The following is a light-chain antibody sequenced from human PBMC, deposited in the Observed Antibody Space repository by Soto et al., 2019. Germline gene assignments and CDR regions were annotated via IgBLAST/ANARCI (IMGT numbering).Light chain of an antibody. CDR2: RGT. V-gene: IGLV2-23*01. J-gene: IGLJ1*01. Sequence: QSALAQPPSVSGSPGQSITISCTGTSSDVGAYDAVSWYQQHPGKAPQVIIYRGTKRPSGVSTRFSGSVSGNTASLTVSGLQAEDEAEYFCCSSAPESTYVFGTGTKVTVL. CDR1: SSDVGAYDA. CDR3: CSSAPESTYV.